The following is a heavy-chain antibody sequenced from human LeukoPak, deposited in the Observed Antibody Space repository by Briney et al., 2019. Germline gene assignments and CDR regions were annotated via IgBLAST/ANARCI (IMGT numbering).Heavy chain of an antibody. CDR1: GFTFSSYG. CDR2: IRSTGSST. J-gene: IGHJ5*02. CDR3: ARVYYASWSGQPLSQHWLDP. Sequence: PGGTLRLSCAASGFTFSSYGMSWIRQAPGKGLEWVSYIRSTGSSTAYADSVKGRFAISRDNAKNSLYLQMNGLRVKDTAVYYCARVYYASWSGQPLSQHWLDPWGQGTLVTVSS. V-gene: IGHV3-48*04. D-gene: IGHD3-3*01.